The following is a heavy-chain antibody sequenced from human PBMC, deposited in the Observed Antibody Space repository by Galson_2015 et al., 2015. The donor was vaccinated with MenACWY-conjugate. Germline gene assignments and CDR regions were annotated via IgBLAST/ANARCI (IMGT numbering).Heavy chain of an antibody. CDR1: GYTFRHYW. CDR2: ITPGDGNN. CDR3: ASRPVGTILY. V-gene: IGHV5-51*03. D-gene: IGHD3-3*01. Sequence: QSGAEVKKRGESLTISCTASGYTFRHYWIGWVRQMPGKGLEWMGIITPGDGNNLITPPFQGQVTISADMSINTAYLHWSSLKASYSAIYYCASRPVGTILYWGQGTLVTVSS. J-gene: IGHJ4*02.